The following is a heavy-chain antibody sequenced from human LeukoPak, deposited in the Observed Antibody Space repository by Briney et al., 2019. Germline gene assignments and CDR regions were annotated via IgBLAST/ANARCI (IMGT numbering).Heavy chain of an antibody. D-gene: IGHD6-19*01. CDR2: IEGDGSEK. CDR3: AGGSGWLIDY. V-gene: IGHV3-7*03. CDR1: GFTFSSFW. Sequence: PGVSLRLSCAASGFTFSSFWMNWVRHTPGKGLEWVANIEGDGSEKNYMDSVEGRFTISRDNAKKSLHLQMNSLRAEDTGVYYCAGGSGWLIDYWGQGTLVTVSS. J-gene: IGHJ4*02.